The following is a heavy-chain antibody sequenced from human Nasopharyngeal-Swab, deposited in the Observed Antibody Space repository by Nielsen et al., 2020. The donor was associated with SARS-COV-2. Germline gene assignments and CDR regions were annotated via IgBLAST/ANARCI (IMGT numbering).Heavy chain of an antibody. D-gene: IGHD6-19*01. CDR2: ISSSSSYI. Sequence: WSREGPGKGLEWVSSISSSSSYIYYADSVKGRFTISRDNAKNSLYLQMNSLRAEDTAVYYCARHRFGIAVADSDYWGQGTLVTVSS. J-gene: IGHJ4*02. CDR3: ARHRFGIAVADSDY. V-gene: IGHV3-21*01.